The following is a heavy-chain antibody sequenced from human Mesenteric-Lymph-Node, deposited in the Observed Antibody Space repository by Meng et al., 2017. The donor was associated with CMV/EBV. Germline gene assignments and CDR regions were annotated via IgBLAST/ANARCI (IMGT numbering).Heavy chain of an antibody. V-gene: IGHV3-7*01. D-gene: IGHD3-22*01. CDR3: ARDYDSNGYQFDY. CDR2: INQDGSYI. J-gene: IGHJ4*02. Sequence: GGSLRLSCVVSGFTFSDYWMSWVRQAPGKGLEWVASINQDGSYIYYVDSVKGRFTISRDNAKNSLYLQMNSLRAEDTAVYHCARDYDSNGYQFDYWGQGTLVTVSS. CDR1: GFTFSDYW.